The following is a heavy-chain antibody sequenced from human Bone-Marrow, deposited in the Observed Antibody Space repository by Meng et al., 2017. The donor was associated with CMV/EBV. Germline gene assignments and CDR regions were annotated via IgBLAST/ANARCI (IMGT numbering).Heavy chain of an antibody. J-gene: IGHJ4*02. V-gene: IGHV3-30*02. Sequence: GGSLRLSCAASGFTFSSYGMHWVRQAPGKGLEWVAFIRYDGSNKYYADSVKGRFTISRDNSKNTLYLQMNSLRAEDTAVYYCAKDRIKRMTTGFDYWGQGTLVTV. CDR2: IRYDGSNK. D-gene: IGHD4-11*01. CDR1: GFTFSSYG. CDR3: AKDRIKRMTTGFDY.